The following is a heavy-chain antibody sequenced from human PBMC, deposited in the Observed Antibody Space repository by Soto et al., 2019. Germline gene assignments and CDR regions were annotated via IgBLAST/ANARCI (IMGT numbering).Heavy chain of an antibody. CDR1: GFTFISYG. J-gene: IGHJ3*02. V-gene: IGHV3-30*18. CDR2: ISYDGSNK. D-gene: IGHD1-26*01. CDR3: AKDLGALIVGATGGPAFDI. Sequence: GGSLRLSCASSGFTFISYGMHWVRQAPGKGLEWVAVISYDGSNKYYADSVKGRFTISRDNSKNTLYLQMNSLRAEDTAVYYCAKDLGALIVGATGGPAFDIWGQGTMVTVSS.